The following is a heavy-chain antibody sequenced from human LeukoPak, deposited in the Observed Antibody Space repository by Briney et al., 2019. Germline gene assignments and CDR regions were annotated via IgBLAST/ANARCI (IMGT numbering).Heavy chain of an antibody. CDR3: ARDWTAAAGTFPPDY. J-gene: IGHJ4*02. V-gene: IGHV1-18*04. CDR1: GYTFTGYY. CDR2: INPNSGNT. Sequence: GASVKVSCKASGYTFTGYYMHWVRQAPGQGLEWMGWINPNSGNTNYAQKLQGRVTMTTDTSTSTAYMELRSLRSDDTAVYYCARDWTAAAGTFPPDYWGQGTLVTVSS. D-gene: IGHD6-13*01.